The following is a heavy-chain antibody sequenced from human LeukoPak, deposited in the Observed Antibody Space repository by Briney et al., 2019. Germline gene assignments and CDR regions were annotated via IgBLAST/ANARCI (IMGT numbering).Heavy chain of an antibody. CDR2: IWYDGSNK. J-gene: IGHJ4*02. CDR3: ARGSGVVITHFDY. V-gene: IGHV3-33*01. Sequence: GGSLRLSCAASGFTFSSYGMHWVRQAPGKGLEWVAVIWYDGSNKYYADSVKGRFTISRDNSKNTLYLQMNSPRAEDTAVYYCARGSGVVITHFDYWGQGTLVTVSS. CDR1: GFTFSSYG. D-gene: IGHD3-3*01.